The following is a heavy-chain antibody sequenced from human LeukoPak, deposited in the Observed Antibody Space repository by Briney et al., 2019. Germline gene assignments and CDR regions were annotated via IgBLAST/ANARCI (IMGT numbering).Heavy chain of an antibody. CDR1: GGTFSSYA. V-gene: IGHV1-2*02. D-gene: IGHD6-13*01. CDR2: INPKNAAT. J-gene: IGHJ3*02. CDR3: ATASWREGHGGAFDI. Sequence: ASVKVSCKASGGTFSSYAISWVRQAPGQGLEWMGWINPKNAATNYAQKFQGRVTMTRDTSADTAYMELSSLRSEDTAVYYCATASWREGHGGAFDIWGQGTMVTVSS.